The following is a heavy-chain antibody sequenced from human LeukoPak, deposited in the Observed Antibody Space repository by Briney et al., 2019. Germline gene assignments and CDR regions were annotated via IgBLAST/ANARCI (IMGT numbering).Heavy chain of an antibody. V-gene: IGHV1-18*01. D-gene: IGHD1-26*01. J-gene: IGHJ3*02. CDR1: GYSLKNYG. CDR3: ARNVGGYYSPGAFDI. Sequence: ASVKVSCKASGYSLKNYGISWVRQAPGQGLEWMGWISGYNGNTNYAQKLQGRVTMTTDTSTSTAYMELRSLRSDDTAIYYCARNVGGYYSPGAFDIWGQGTMVTVSS. CDR2: ISGYNGNT.